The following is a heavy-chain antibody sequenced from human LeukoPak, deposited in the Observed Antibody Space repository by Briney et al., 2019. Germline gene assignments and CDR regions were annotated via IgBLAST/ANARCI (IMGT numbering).Heavy chain of an antibody. Sequence: GESLRISCKGSGYNFPNYWIGWVRQMPGKGLEWMGFINPGDSATIYSPSFQGQVTMSADKSISTAYLQWSSLKASDTAMYYCARELSSSVDYWGQGTLVTVSS. CDR2: INPGDSAT. CDR3: ARELSSSVDY. D-gene: IGHD2-2*01. CDR1: GYNFPNYW. J-gene: IGHJ4*02. V-gene: IGHV5-51*01.